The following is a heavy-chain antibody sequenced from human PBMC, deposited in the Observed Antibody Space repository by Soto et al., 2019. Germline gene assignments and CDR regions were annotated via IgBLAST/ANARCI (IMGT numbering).Heavy chain of an antibody. J-gene: IGHJ4*02. D-gene: IGHD2-8*01. Sequence: GASVKVSCKASGYTFSTYNINWVRQATGQGLEWMGWMNPNSGTTGYAQKFQDRLTLTRDTSVTTAYMELSSLTSDDTAVYFCVRYGAAATYWGQGTQVTVSS. CDR3: VRYGAAATY. CDR1: GYTFSTYN. CDR2: MNPNSGTT. V-gene: IGHV1-8*02.